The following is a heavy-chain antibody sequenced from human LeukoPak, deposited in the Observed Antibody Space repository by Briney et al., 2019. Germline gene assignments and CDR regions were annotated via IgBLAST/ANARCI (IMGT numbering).Heavy chain of an antibody. Sequence: GASVTVSCKAPGYTFTNYGISWVRQAPGQGLEWMAWISANNGETRYAQKFQGRVILTTDTPTTTAYMELRNLRSDDTAVYYCARDACVSCGGDCCHDPWGQGTLVTVSS. CDR2: ISANNGET. J-gene: IGHJ5*02. V-gene: IGHV1-18*01. CDR1: GYTFTNYG. D-gene: IGHD2-21*02. CDR3: ARDACVSCGGDCCHDP.